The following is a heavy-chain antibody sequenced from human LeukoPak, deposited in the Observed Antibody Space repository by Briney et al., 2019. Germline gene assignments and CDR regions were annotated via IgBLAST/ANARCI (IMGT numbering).Heavy chain of an antibody. J-gene: IGHJ4*02. CDR2: ISSSSSYI. V-gene: IGHV3-21*01. Sequence: GGSLRLSSAASGFTFSSYSMNWVRQAPGKGLEWVSSISSSSSYIYYADSVKGRFTISRDNAKNSLYLQMNSLRAEDTAVYYCARDVTNIVATDYWGQGTLVTVSS. CDR3: ARDVTNIVATDY. D-gene: IGHD5-12*01. CDR1: GFTFSSYS.